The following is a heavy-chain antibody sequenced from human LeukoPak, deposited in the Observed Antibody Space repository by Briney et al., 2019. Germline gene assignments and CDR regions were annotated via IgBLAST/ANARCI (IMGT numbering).Heavy chain of an antibody. J-gene: IGHJ6*03. CDR2: IYHSGNT. CDR1: GYSISSGYY. V-gene: IGHV4-38-2*02. CDR3: ARDQPYMDV. Sequence: PSETLSLTCTVSGYSISSGYYCGWILQPPGQGLEWIGSIYHSGNTYYNPSLKSRVTISVDTSKNQFSLKLSSVTAADTAVYYCARDQPYMDVWGKGTTVTVSS.